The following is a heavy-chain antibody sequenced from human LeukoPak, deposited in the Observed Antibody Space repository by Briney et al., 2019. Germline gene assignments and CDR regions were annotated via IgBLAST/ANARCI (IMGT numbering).Heavy chain of an antibody. Sequence: PGGSLRLSCAASGFTFSSYAMHWVRQAPGKGLEWVTFIQYDGTNKYYADSVKGRFTISRDNSKNSLYLQMNSLRAEDTAVYYCAELGITMIGGVWGKGTTVTISS. CDR3: AELGITMIGGV. CDR1: GFTFSSYA. D-gene: IGHD3-10*02. J-gene: IGHJ6*04. CDR2: IQYDGTNK. V-gene: IGHV3-30*02.